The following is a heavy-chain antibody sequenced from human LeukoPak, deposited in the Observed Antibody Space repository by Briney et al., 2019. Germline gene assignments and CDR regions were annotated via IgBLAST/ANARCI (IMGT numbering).Heavy chain of an antibody. CDR1: GYTLTELS. J-gene: IGHJ4*02. CDR3: ATDPVLLWFGELNY. D-gene: IGHD3-10*01. V-gene: IGHV1-24*01. Sequence: ASVEVSCKVSGYTLTELSMHWVRQAPGKGLEWMGGFDPEDGETIYAQKFQGRVTMTEDTSTDTAYMELSSLRSEDTAVYYCATDPVLLWFGELNYWGQGTLVTVSS. CDR2: FDPEDGET.